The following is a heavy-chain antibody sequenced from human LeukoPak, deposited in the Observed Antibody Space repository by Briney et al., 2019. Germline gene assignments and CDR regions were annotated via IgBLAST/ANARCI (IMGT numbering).Heavy chain of an antibody. CDR1: GLTFSSYS. Sequence: GGSLRLSCAASGLTFSSYSMNWVRQAPGKELDWVSSISSSSSYIFYADSVKGRFTISRDNAKNSLYLQMNSLRAEDTAVYYCARDLTYSSSPPGWYFDLWGRGALVTVSS. CDR2: ISSSSSYI. D-gene: IGHD6-6*01. V-gene: IGHV3-21*01. CDR3: ARDLTYSSSPPGWYFDL. J-gene: IGHJ2*01.